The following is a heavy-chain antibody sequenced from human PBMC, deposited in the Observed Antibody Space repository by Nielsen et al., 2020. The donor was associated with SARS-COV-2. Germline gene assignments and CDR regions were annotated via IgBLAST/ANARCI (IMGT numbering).Heavy chain of an antibody. Sequence: GGSLRLSCAASGFTFDDYAMHWVRQAPGKGLEWVSGISWNSGSIGYADSVKGRFTISRNNAKNSLYLQMNSLRAEDTAVYYWGRGGGGSYYSAFDIWGQGTMVTVSS. CDR1: GFTFDDYA. CDR3: GRGGGGSYYSAFDI. J-gene: IGHJ3*02. V-gene: IGHV3-9*01. D-gene: IGHD1-26*01. CDR2: ISWNSGSI.